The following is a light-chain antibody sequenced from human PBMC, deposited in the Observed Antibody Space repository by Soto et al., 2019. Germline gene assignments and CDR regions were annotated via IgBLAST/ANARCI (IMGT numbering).Light chain of an antibody. CDR3: QSYDNSLSAWV. CDR2: GDS. J-gene: IGLJ3*02. V-gene: IGLV1-40*01. CDR1: RSNIGARYD. Sequence: QSVLTQPPSVSGAPGQRVTISCTGSRSNIGARYDVHWYQQRPGTAPKLLIYGDSNRPSGVPDRFSGSKSGTSASLAITGLQAEDEADYYCQSYDNSLSAWVFGGGTKLTVL.